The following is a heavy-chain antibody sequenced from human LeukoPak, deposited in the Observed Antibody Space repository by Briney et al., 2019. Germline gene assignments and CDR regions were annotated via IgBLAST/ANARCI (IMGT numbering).Heavy chain of an antibody. V-gene: IGHV4-59*04. J-gene: IGHJ4*02. D-gene: IGHD1-26*01. CDR3: AKSGGYGLIDK. CDR1: GFTFSSYE. Sequence: GSLRLSCAVSGFTFSSYEMNWVRQPPGKGLEWIGNIYYTGSTYYNVSLNSRVTISIDTSKNLFSLRLNSMTAADTAVYYCAKSGGYGLIDKWGQGTLVTVSS. CDR2: IYYTGST.